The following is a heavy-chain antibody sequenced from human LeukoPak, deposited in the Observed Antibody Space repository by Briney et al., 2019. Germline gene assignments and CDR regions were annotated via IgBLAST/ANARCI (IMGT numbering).Heavy chain of an antibody. D-gene: IGHD6-13*01. CDR1: GFTFSSYA. CDR2: ISGSGGST. J-gene: IGHJ4*02. CDR3: AFNFGYSSSWSPADY. V-gene: IGHV3-23*01. Sequence: GGSLRLSCAASGFTFSSYAMSWVRQAPGKGLEWVSAISGSGGSTYYADSVKGRFTISRDNSKNTLYLQMNSLRAEDTAVYYCAFNFGYSSSWSPADYWGQGTLVTVSS.